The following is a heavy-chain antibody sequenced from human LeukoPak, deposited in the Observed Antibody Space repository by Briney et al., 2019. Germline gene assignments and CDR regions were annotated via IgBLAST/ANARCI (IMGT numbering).Heavy chain of an antibody. Sequence: SETLSLTCTVSGGSISSSSYYWGWIRQPPGKGLEWIGSIYYSGSTYYNPSLKSRVTISVDTSKNQFSLKLSSVTAADTAVYYCARAYGSGSYFDYWGQGTLVTVSS. CDR3: ARAYGSGSYFDY. D-gene: IGHD3-10*01. J-gene: IGHJ4*02. CDR1: GGSISSSSYY. CDR2: IYYSGST. V-gene: IGHV4-39*07.